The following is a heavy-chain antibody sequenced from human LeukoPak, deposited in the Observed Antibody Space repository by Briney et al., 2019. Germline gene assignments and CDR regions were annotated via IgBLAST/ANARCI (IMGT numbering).Heavy chain of an antibody. D-gene: IGHD6-6*01. CDR3: ARDRDIAARRGPPPDY. Sequence: GASVKVSCKASGYTFTSYYMHWVRQAPGQGLEWMGIINPSGGSTSYAQKFQGRVTMTRDTSTSTVYMELSSLRSEDTAVYYCARDRDIAARRGPPPDYRGQGTLVTVSS. V-gene: IGHV1-46*01. CDR1: GYTFTSYY. J-gene: IGHJ4*02. CDR2: INPSGGST.